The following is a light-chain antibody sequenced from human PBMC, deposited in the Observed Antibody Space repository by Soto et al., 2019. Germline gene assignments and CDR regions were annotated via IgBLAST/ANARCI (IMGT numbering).Light chain of an antibody. Sequence: DIQLNQPPSSLRVSLVDRVCITFRTSQDINTYLNWYQQKPGRAPKLLIYDASNLETGVASTFSGSGSGTHFTFTINSLQPEDVGTYYCQQYRSFPITFGQGTRLEI. CDR3: QQYRSFPIT. J-gene: IGKJ5*01. V-gene: IGKV1-33*01. CDR1: QDINTY. CDR2: DAS.